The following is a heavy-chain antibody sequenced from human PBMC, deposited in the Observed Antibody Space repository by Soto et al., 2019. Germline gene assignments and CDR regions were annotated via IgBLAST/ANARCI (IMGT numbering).Heavy chain of an antibody. D-gene: IGHD3-10*01. CDR2: ITAYNGNT. CDR3: ARSPINYGSGSYYINY. Sequence: VQLVQSGAEVREPGASVTVSCKASGYTFTSYGITWVRQAPGQGLEWMGWITAYNGNTNYAQKVKDRVTMTTDTSTSTAYMELRSLRSDDTAVYYCARSPINYGSGSYYINYWGQGSLVTVSS. CDR1: GYTFTSYG. J-gene: IGHJ4*02. V-gene: IGHV1-18*01.